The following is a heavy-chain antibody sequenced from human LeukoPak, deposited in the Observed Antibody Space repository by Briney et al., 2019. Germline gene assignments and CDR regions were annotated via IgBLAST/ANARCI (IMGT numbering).Heavy chain of an antibody. CDR1: GGYISSYY. Sequence: PSETLSLTCTVSGGYISSYYWSWIRQPPGKGLEWIGYIYYSGSTNYNPSLKSRVTISVDTSKNQFSLKLSSVTAADTAVYYCAREGVVTHWGQGTLVTVSP. V-gene: IGHV4-59*13. J-gene: IGHJ4*02. D-gene: IGHD3-3*01. CDR2: IYYSGST. CDR3: AREGVVTH.